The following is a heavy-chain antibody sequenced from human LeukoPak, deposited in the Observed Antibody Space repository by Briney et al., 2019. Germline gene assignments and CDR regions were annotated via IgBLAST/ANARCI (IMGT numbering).Heavy chain of an antibody. CDR1: GFTISSYW. Sequence: PGGSLRLSCAGSGFTISSYWMHWVRQAPGKGLVWVSRINRDGSTTNYADSVKGRFTISRDNAKNTVYLQMNSLRAEDTAVYYCVRGGGRDGYFYWGQGTLVTVSS. D-gene: IGHD5-24*01. J-gene: IGHJ4*02. CDR3: VRGGGRDGYFY. V-gene: IGHV3-74*01. CDR2: INRDGSTT.